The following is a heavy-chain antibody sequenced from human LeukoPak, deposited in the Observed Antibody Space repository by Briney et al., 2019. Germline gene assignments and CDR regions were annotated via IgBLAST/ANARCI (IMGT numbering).Heavy chain of an antibody. D-gene: IGHD3-22*01. J-gene: IGHJ4*02. V-gene: IGHV3-23*01. Sequence: GGSLRLSCAASGFTFSSNGMTWVRQAPGKGLEWVSAITSSGGNTYYADSVKGRFTISRDNSKNTLYLQMSSLRAEDTAVYYRGAGVANGYYDYWGQGTLVTVSS. CDR3: GAGVANGYYDY. CDR1: GFTFSSNG. CDR2: ITSSGGNT.